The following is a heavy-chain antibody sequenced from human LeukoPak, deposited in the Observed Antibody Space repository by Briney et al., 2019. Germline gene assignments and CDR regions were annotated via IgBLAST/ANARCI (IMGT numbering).Heavy chain of an antibody. CDR1: GFTFSSFV. Sequence: TGGSLRLSCAASGFTFSSFVVHWVRQAPGKGLEWVAVISYDGTNKYYADSVKGRFTISRDNSKNTLYLQMNSLRAEDTAVYYCARTGTYYYDSSGPAGSDYWGQGTLVTVSS. D-gene: IGHD3-22*01. J-gene: IGHJ4*02. CDR3: ARTGTYYYDSSGPAGSDY. CDR2: ISYDGTNK. V-gene: IGHV3-30*03.